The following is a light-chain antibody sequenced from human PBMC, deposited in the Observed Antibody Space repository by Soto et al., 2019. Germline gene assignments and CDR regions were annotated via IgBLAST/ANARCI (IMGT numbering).Light chain of an antibody. CDR1: NIGSKS. CDR3: QVWDSRSNHPV. V-gene: IGLV3-21*04. J-gene: IGLJ2*01. Sequence: SYELTQPPSVSVAPGKTANITCGETNIGSKSVHWYQQKPGQAPVLVIYYDSDRPSGIPERFSGSNSGNTATLTISWVEAGDEAGYYCQVWDSRSNHPVFGGGTQLTVL. CDR2: YDS.